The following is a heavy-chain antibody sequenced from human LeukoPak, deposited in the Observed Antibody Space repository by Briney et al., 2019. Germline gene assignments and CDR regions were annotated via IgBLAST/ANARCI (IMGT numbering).Heavy chain of an antibody. V-gene: IGHV1-69*05. CDR3: AGADRSGSYYPPHFDY. CDR1: GGTFSSYA. Sequence: ASVKVSCKASGGTFSSYAISWVRQAPGQGLECMGRIIPIFGTANYAQKFQGRVTITTDESTSTAYMELSSLRSDDTAVYYCAGADRSGSYYPPHFDYWGQGTLVTVSS. D-gene: IGHD3-10*01. J-gene: IGHJ4*02. CDR2: IIPIFGTA.